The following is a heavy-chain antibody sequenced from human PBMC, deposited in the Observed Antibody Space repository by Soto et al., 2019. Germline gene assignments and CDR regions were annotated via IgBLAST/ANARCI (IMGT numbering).Heavy chain of an antibody. Sequence: QVQLVQSGAEVKKPGSSVKVSCKASGGTFSSYAISWVRQAPGQGLEWMGGIIPIFGTANYAQKFQGRVTITADESTSTADMELSSRRSEDTAVYYCARGPSPLAVEPGYFDYWGQGTLVTVSA. CDR1: GGTFSSYA. CDR2: IIPIFGTA. CDR3: ARGPSPLAVEPGYFDY. V-gene: IGHV1-69*01. J-gene: IGHJ4*02. D-gene: IGHD6-19*01.